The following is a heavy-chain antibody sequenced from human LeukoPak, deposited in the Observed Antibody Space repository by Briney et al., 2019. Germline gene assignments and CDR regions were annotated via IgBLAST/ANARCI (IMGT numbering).Heavy chain of an antibody. CDR1: GYNFTSYY. CDR3: AREDVVLVDAVRYYYYGMDV. CDR2: INPSGGST. V-gene: IGHV1-46*01. D-gene: IGHD2-8*01. Sequence: ASVKVSCKASGYNFTSYYMRWVRQAPGQGLEWMGIINPSGGSTSYAQKFQDRVTMTRDTSTSTVYMELSSLKSEDTAVYYCAREDVVLVDAVRYYYYGMDVWGQGTTVTVSS. J-gene: IGHJ6*02.